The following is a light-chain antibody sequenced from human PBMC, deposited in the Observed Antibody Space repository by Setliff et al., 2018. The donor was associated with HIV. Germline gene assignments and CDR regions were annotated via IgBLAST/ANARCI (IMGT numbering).Light chain of an antibody. J-gene: IGLJ1*01. V-gene: IGLV2-23*02. CDR3: CSYAGSGPV. CDR2: DVK. CDR1: SSDVGGYNY. Sequence: QSALTQPASVSGSPGQSITLSCAGTSSDVGGYNYVSWYQQHPDKAPKLVIYDVKNRPSGVSDRFSGSKSGNTASLTISGLQAEDEADYYCCSYAGSGPVFGAGTKVTVL.